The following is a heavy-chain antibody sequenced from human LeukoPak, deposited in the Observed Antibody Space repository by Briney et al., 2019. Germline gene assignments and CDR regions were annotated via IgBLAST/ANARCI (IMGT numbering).Heavy chain of an antibody. Sequence: PSQTLCLTCTVSGGSISSGDYYWSWIRQPPGKGLEWIGYIYYSGSTYYNPSLKSRVTISVDTSKNQFSLKLSSVTAADTAVYYCARGGQKLDRGWFDPWGQGTLVTVSS. CDR1: GGSISSGDYY. D-gene: IGHD6-13*01. V-gene: IGHV4-30-4*01. CDR2: IYYSGST. CDR3: ARGGQKLDRGWFDP. J-gene: IGHJ5*02.